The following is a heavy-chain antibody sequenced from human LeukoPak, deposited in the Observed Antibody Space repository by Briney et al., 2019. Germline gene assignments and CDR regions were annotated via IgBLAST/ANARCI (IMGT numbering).Heavy chain of an antibody. D-gene: IGHD3-10*01. Sequence: GASLRLSCVASGFTFSKYAMTWVRQAPGKGLEWVSSISGSGTTYYADSVKGRSTVSRDNSKNTLYLQLNSLRAEDTAVYYCAKDPMVRGSTYDYWGQGTLVTVSS. V-gene: IGHV3-23*01. CDR2: ISGSGTT. CDR1: GFTFSKYA. J-gene: IGHJ4*02. CDR3: AKDPMVRGSTYDY.